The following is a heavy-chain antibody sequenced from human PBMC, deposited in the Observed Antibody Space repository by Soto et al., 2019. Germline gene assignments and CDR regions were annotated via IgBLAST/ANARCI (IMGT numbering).Heavy chain of an antibody. CDR2: ISSSSSYI. D-gene: IGHD1-26*01. CDR1: GSTFSSYS. Sequence: GGSLRLSCAASGSTFSSYSMNWVRQAPGKGLEWVSSISSSSSYIYYADSVKGRFTISRDNAKNSLYLQMNSLRAEDTAVYYCARGRGANAFDIWGQGTMVTVSS. V-gene: IGHV3-21*01. CDR3: ARGRGANAFDI. J-gene: IGHJ3*02.